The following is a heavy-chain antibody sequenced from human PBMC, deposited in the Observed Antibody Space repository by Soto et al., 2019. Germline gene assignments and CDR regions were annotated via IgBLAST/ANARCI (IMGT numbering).Heavy chain of an antibody. Sequence: ASVKVSTKASAYTFTSYGFSWVRQAPAQGLEWMGWISAYNGNTNYAQKLQGRVTMTTDTSTSTAYMELRSLRSDDTAVYYCARTNDYCYYRDYWGQGTLVTVSS. CDR2: ISAYNGNT. CDR3: ARTNDYCYYRDY. CDR1: AYTFTSYG. J-gene: IGHJ4*02. D-gene: IGHD4-17*01. V-gene: IGHV1-18*01.